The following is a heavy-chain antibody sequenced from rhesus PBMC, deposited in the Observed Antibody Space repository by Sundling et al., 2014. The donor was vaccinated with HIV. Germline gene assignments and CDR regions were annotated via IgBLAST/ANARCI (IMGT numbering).Heavy chain of an antibody. CDR2: LSGSGGST. CDR3: AREGGSWEAFFYY. J-gene: IGHJ4*01. D-gene: IGHD6-25*01. Sequence: QVQLQESGPAVVKPSETLSLTCAVSGDSISSSNWWSWIRQSPGKGLEWIGGLSGSGGSTEYNPSLKRRVTISKDTSKKQFSLKLSSVTAADTAVYYCAREGGSWEAFFYYWGRGRSWSPSPQ. V-gene: IGHV4-93*01. CDR1: GDSISSSNW.